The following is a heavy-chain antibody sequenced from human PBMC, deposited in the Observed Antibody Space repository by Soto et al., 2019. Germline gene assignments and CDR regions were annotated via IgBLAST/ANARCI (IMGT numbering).Heavy chain of an antibody. J-gene: IGHJ6*02. V-gene: IGHV1-58*01. D-gene: IGHD4-17*01. CDR2: IVVGSGNT. CDR1: GSTFTSSA. Sequence: SVKVSCKASGSTFTSSAVQWLRQARGQRLEWIGWIVVGSGNTNYAQKFQERVTITRDMSTSTAYMELSSLRSEDTAVYYCAAGADTVTAGYYGMDVWGQGTTVTVSS. CDR3: AAGADTVTAGYYGMDV.